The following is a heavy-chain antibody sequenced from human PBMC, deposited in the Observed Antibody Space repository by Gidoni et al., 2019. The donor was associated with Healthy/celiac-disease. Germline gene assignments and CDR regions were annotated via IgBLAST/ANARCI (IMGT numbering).Heavy chain of an antibody. Sequence: QVQLVQSGAEVKKPGSSVKVSCKASGGPFSSYAISWVKQAPKQGLEWMGGIIPIFGTANYAQKFQGRVTITADESTSTAYMELSSLRSEDTAVYYCASHALTIFDYYGMDVWGQGTTVTVSS. CDR2: IIPIFGTA. CDR3: ASHALTIFDYYGMDV. V-gene: IGHV1-69*01. D-gene: IGHD3-3*01. CDR1: GGPFSSYA. J-gene: IGHJ6*02.